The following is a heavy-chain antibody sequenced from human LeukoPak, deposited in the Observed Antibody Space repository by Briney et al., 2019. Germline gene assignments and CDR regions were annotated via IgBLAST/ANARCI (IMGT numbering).Heavy chain of an antibody. CDR1: GFTFNIYG. CDR2: VWYDGTKN. Sequence: GGSLRLSCAASGFTFNIYGMHWVRQAPGKGLEWVAPVWYDGTKNFYADSVKGRFTISRDNSKNTLYLQMNTLRPDDTAMYYCARDFWSNAVSDPYYFDYWGQGTLVTVSS. J-gene: IGHJ4*02. CDR3: ARDFWSNAVSDPYYFDY. V-gene: IGHV3-33*01. D-gene: IGHD2-8*01.